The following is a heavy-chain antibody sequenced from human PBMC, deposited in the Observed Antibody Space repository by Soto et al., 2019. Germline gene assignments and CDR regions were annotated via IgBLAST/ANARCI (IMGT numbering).Heavy chain of an antibody. D-gene: IGHD1-1*01. CDR3: AKDGHGKIYYHYMDV. Sequence: PGGSLRLSCAASGFTFNDHAMTWVRQAPGEGLEWVSTISAGAAATFYADSVKGRFTISRDDSRSTLFLQMTSLRAEDTAVYYFAKDGHGKIYYHYMDVWGKGTTVTVSS. CDR2: ISAGAAAT. V-gene: IGHV3-23*01. J-gene: IGHJ6*03. CDR1: GFTFNDHA.